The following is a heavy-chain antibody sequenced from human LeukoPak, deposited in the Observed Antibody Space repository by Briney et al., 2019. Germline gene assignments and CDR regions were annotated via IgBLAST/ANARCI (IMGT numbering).Heavy chain of an antibody. D-gene: IGHD2-15*01. J-gene: IGHJ6*04. Sequence: GGSLRLSSAASGFTFSNAWMSWVRQAPGKGLEWGGRIKSKTDGGTTNYAAPGKGRFAISRDDSKNTLYLQMNSLKTEDTAVYYCTTDPQYCSGGSCYPGSVRSHYYGMDVWGKGTTVTVSS. CDR1: GFTFSNAW. CDR3: TTDPQYCSGGSCYPGSVRSHYYGMDV. CDR2: IKSKTDGGTT. V-gene: IGHV3-15*01.